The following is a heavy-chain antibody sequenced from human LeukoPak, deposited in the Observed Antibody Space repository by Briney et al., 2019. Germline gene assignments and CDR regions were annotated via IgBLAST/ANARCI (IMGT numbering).Heavy chain of an antibody. CDR1: GPTFSPYW. V-gene: IGHV3-21*01. CDR3: ARNTPSLTTYGMDV. CDR2: ISGGSSST. Sequence: GGSLRLSCAVSGPTFSPYWMHWVRQAPGKGLEWVSVISGGSSSTVYADSVKGRFTISRDNAKSSLYLQMNSLRAEDTAVYYCARNTPSLTTYGMDVWGQGTTVTVSS. D-gene: IGHD1-14*01. J-gene: IGHJ6*02.